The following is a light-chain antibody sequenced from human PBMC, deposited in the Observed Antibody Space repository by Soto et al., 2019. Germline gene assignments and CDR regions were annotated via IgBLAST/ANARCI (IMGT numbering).Light chain of an antibody. CDR3: QQYKSYPLT. CDR2: DAS. CDR1: QSISSW. V-gene: IGKV1-5*01. J-gene: IGKJ4*01. Sequence: DIQMTQSPSTLSASVGDRVTLTCRASQSISSWLAWYQQKPGKAPKVLIYDASTLESGVPSRFSGSGSGTELTITINTLQPDDFETYACQQYKSYPLTFGGGTKVDIK.